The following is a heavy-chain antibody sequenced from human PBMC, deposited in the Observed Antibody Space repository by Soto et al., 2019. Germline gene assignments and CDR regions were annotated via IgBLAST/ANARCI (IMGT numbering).Heavy chain of an antibody. CDR1: GDSISSGGSY. CDR2: IFYSGSF. J-gene: IGHJ4*02. V-gene: IGHV4-31*03. Sequence: QVQLQESGPGLVKPSQTLSLTCTVSGDSISSGGSYWSWIRQRPGKGLEWIGYIFYSGSFYYTPSLQGRVMISPDTAKNQFSLRLNSVTAADTAVYYCARAPETPPILGVVRPYFFNYWGQGTLVTVSS. CDR3: ARAPETPPILGVVRPYFFNY. D-gene: IGHD3-3*01.